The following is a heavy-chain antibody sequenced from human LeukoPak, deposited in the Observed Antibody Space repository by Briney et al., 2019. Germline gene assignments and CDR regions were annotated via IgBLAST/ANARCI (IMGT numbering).Heavy chain of an antibody. CDR2: ISSSSPYI. J-gene: IGHJ5*02. D-gene: IGHD2-2*01. Sequence: GGSLRLSCAASGFTFSNYSMNWVRQAPGKGLEWVSSISSSSPYIYYADSVKGRFTISRDNAKNSLYLQMNSLRAEDTALYYCAKGYCSSTSCYGGNWFDPWGQGTLVTVSS. V-gene: IGHV3-21*04. CDR3: AKGYCSSTSCYGGNWFDP. CDR1: GFTFSNYS.